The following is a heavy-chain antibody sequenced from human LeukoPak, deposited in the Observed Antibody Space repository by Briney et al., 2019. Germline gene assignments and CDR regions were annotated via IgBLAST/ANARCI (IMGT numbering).Heavy chain of an antibody. CDR1: GFTFSSYW. D-gene: IGHD2-8*01. CDR2: IKQDGSEK. CDR3: ARDNSGVYAIPGGRYYYYMDV. Sequence: GGSLRLSCAASGFTFSSYWMSWVRQAPGEGLEWVANIKQDGSEKYYVGSVKGRFTISRDNAKNSLYLQMNSLRAEDTAIYYCARDNSGVYAIPGGRYYYYMDVWGKGTTVTVPS. V-gene: IGHV3-7*01. J-gene: IGHJ6*03.